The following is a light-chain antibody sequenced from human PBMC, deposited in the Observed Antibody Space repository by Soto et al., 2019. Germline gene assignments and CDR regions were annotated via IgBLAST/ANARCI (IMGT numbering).Light chain of an antibody. CDR3: SSYTSSSTLEGYV. CDR1: SSDVGGYNY. J-gene: IGLJ1*01. V-gene: IGLV2-14*01. Sequence: QSALTQPASVSGSPGQSITISCTGTSSDVGGYNYVSWYQQHPGKAPKLMIYDVSNRPSGVSNRFSGSKSGNTASLTISGLQAEDEADYYCSSYTSSSTLEGYVFGTETKVTVL. CDR2: DVS.